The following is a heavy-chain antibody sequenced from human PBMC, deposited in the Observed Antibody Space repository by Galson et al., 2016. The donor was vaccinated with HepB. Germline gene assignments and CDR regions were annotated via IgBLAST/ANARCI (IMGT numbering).Heavy chain of an antibody. CDR2: ISSGSSYI. D-gene: IGHD6-13*01. J-gene: IGHJ3*02. CDR3: ARVREQQLLDAFDI. Sequence: SLRLSCATSGFTFTRYNMNWVRQAPGKGLGWVSSISSGSSYIYYADSVKGRFTISRDNVKKSLYLQMNSLRPKDTAVYYCARVREQQLLDAFDIWGQGTMVTVSS. V-gene: IGHV3-21*01. CDR1: GFTFTRYN.